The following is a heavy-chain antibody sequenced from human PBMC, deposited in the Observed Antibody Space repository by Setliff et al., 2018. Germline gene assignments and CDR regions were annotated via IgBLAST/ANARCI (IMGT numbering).Heavy chain of an antibody. Sequence: PSETLSLTCTVSGGSISPYFWSWIRQSPGKGLEWIGYIYHNGNTNFNPSLKTRVTMFVDTSKNQFALNLRSVTAADSAVYYCARDRAAYSYGLDVWGQGTTVTVSS. CDR1: GGSISPYF. J-gene: IGHJ6*02. CDR2: IYHNGNT. D-gene: IGHD6-13*01. V-gene: IGHV4-59*01. CDR3: ARDRAAYSYGLDV.